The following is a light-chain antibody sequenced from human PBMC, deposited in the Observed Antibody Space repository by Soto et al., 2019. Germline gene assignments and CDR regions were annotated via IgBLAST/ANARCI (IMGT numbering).Light chain of an antibody. CDR1: SGHSFYA. CDR2: LNSDGSH. V-gene: IGLV4-69*01. Sequence: QLVLTQSPSASASLGASVKLTCTLSSGHSFYAIAWHQQQPEKGRRYLMKLNSDGSHSKGDGIPDRFSGSSSAAERYLTISILPSDYQADYYCQTSVTGTDVVFGEGTKVTLL. J-gene: IGLJ2*01. CDR3: QTSVTGTDVV.